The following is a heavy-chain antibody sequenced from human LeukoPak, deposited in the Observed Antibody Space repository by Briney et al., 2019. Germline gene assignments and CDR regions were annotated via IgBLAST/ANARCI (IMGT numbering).Heavy chain of an antibody. Sequence: GGSLRLSCAASGFTFSSYSMNWVRQAPGKGLEWVSSISSSSSYIYYADSVKGRFTISRDNSKNTLYLQMNSLRAEDTAVYYCAKEEERDYGDYIPPVFDYWGQGTLVTVSS. D-gene: IGHD4-17*01. CDR1: GFTFSSYS. J-gene: IGHJ4*02. CDR2: ISSSSSYI. V-gene: IGHV3-21*04. CDR3: AKEEERDYGDYIPPVFDY.